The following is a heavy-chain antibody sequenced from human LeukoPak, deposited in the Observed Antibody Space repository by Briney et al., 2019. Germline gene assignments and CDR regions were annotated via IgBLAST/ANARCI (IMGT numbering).Heavy chain of an antibody. CDR2: INHSGST. Sequence: LRLSCAASGFTFSDYYWSWIRQPPGKGLEWIGEINHSGSTSYNPSLKSRVTISVDTSKNRFSLKLSSVTAADTAVYYCARATYYYGSGTTPHAFDIWGQGTMVTVSS. CDR3: ARATYYYGSGTTPHAFDI. CDR1: GFTFSDYY. V-gene: IGHV4-34*01. J-gene: IGHJ3*02. D-gene: IGHD3-10*01.